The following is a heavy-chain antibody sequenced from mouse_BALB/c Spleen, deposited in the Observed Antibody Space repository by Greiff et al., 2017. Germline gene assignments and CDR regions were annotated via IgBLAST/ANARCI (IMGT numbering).Heavy chain of an antibody. CDR3: ARSRLGYFDV. D-gene: IGHD3-2*02. CDR2: IDPSDSET. V-gene: IGHV1-69*02. J-gene: IGHJ1*01. Sequence: QVQLQQPGAELVKPGAPVKLSCKASGYTFTSYWMNWVKQRPGRGLEWIGRIDPSDSETHYNQKFKDKATLTVDKSSSTAYIQLSSLTSEDSAVYYCARSRLGYFDVWGAGTTVTVSS. CDR1: GYTFTSYW.